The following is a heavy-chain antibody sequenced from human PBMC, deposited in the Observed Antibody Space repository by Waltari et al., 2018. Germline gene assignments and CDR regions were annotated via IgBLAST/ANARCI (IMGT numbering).Heavy chain of an antibody. CDR2: INPNSGGT. CDR3: AREGVGFGVVIPFDY. Sequence: QVQLVQSGAEVKKPGASVKASCKASGYTFTGYYMHWVRQAPGQGLEWMGWINPNSGGTNYAQKFQGRVTMTRDTSISTAYMELSRLRSDDTAVYYCAREGVGFGVVIPFDYWGQGTLVTVSS. D-gene: IGHD3-3*01. V-gene: IGHV1-2*02. J-gene: IGHJ4*02. CDR1: GYTFTGYY.